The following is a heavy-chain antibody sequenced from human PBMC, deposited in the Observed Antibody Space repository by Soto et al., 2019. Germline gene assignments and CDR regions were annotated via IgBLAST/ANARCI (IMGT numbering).Heavy chain of an antibody. D-gene: IGHD2-2*01. V-gene: IGHV3-72*01. J-gene: IGHJ4*01. CDR1: GFTFSDHY. Sequence: EVQLVESGGVLVQPVGSQILSCAASGFTFSDHYMDWVRQARVKGLEWVGRIRNKANSYTTDYAASVKGRVTISRDDSKDSLYLQMNSLNTEDTDIYLCARDSMKGAYFVYWGHGTLATVSS. CDR2: IRNKANSYTT. CDR3: ARDSMKGAYFVY.